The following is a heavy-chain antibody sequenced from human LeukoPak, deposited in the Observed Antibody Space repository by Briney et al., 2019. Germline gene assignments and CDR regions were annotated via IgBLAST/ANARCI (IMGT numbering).Heavy chain of an antibody. Sequence: ASETLSLTCTVSGGSISSYYWSWIRQPPGKGLEWIGYIYYSGSTNYNPSLKSRVTVSVDTSKNQFSLKLSSVTAADTAVYYCARGGSGSYYIRWFDPWGQGTLVTVSS. D-gene: IGHD1-26*01. CDR1: GGSISSYY. CDR3: ARGGSGSYYIRWFDP. V-gene: IGHV4-59*01. CDR2: IYYSGST. J-gene: IGHJ5*02.